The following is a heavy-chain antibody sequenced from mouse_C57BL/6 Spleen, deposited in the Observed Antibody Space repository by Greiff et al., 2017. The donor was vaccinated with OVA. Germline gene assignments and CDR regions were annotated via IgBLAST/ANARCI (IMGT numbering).Heavy chain of an antibody. CDR3: ARRGSANSYAMDY. J-gene: IGHJ4*01. D-gene: IGHD3-3*01. V-gene: IGHV1-26*01. CDR2: INPNNGGT. Sequence: EVQLQQSGPELVKPGASVKISCKASGYTFTDYYMNWVKQSHGKSLEWIGDINPNNGGTSYNQKFKGKATLTVDKSSSTAYMELRSLTSEDSAVYYCARRGSANSYAMDYWGQGTSVTVSS. CDR1: GYTFTDYY.